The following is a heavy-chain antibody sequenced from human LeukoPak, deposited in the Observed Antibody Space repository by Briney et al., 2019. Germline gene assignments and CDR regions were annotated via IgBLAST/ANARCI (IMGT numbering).Heavy chain of an antibody. Sequence: GGSLRLSCAASGFTFSSCWMTWVRHAPGKGLEWVANIKQDGNEKYYVDSVKGRFSISRDNAKNSVYLQMNGLRADDTAVYYCARLMGERSLFDYWGQGGLVTVSS. CDR2: IKQDGNEK. CDR3: ARLMGERSLFDY. J-gene: IGHJ4*02. V-gene: IGHV3-7*02. D-gene: IGHD1-26*01. CDR1: GFTFSSCW.